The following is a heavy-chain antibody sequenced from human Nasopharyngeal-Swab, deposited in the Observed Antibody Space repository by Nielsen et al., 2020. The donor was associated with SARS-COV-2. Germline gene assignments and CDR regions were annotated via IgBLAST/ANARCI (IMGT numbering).Heavy chain of an antibody. CDR3: ARRTFSSTSLIDC. CDR2: IKQDGSEK. V-gene: IGHV3-7*04. Sequence: VRQMPGKGLEWVANIKQDGSEKYYEDSVKGRFTISRDNAKNSLYLQMNSLRVEDTAAYYCARRTFSSTSLIDCWGQGTLVTVSS. J-gene: IGHJ4*02. D-gene: IGHD2-2*01.